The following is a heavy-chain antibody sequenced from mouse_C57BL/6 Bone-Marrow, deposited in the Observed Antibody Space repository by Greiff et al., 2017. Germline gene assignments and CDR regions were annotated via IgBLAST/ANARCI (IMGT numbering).Heavy chain of an antibody. D-gene: IGHD1-1*01. CDR2: ISYDGSN. CDR1: GFSITSGYY. V-gene: IGHV3-6*01. CDR3: ARGDYGSRFAY. Sequence: EVKLVESGPGLVKPSQSLSLTCSVTGFSITSGYYWNWLRQFPGNKLEWMCYISYDGSNNYNPSLKNRLSITRDTSKNQFFLKLNSVTTENTATYSCARGDYGSRFAYWGQGTLVTVSA. J-gene: IGHJ3*01.